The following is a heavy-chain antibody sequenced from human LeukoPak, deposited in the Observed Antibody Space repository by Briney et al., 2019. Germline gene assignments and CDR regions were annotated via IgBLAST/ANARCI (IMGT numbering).Heavy chain of an antibody. CDR3: ARGGGYISSWSYFDY. CDR2: ISSTGTTI. Sequence: GGSLRLSCSASGFTFSSYEMNWVRQAPGEGLEWVSYISSTGTTIYYADSVRGQFTISRDNAENSLYLQMNSLRAEDTAVYYCARGGGYISSWSYFDYWGQGTLVTVSS. V-gene: IGHV3-48*03. D-gene: IGHD6-13*01. CDR1: GFTFSSYE. J-gene: IGHJ4*02.